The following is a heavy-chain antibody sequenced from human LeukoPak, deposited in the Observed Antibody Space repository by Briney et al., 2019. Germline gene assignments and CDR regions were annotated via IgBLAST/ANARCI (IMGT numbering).Heavy chain of an antibody. J-gene: IGHJ5*02. V-gene: IGHV3-23*01. CDR2: ISGSGGST. CDR1: GFPFSSYA. Sequence: QPGGSLRLSCAASGFPFSSYAMSWVRQAPGKGLEWVSAISGSGGSTYYADSVKGRFTVSRDNSKNTLYLQMNSLRAEDTAVYYCAKVGYCSSTSCYQLYWFDPWGQGTLVTVSS. CDR3: AKVGYCSSTSCYQLYWFDP. D-gene: IGHD2-2*01.